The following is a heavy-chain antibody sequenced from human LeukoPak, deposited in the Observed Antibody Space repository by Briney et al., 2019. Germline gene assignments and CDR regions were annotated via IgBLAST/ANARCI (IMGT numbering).Heavy chain of an antibody. V-gene: IGHV1-2*02. CDR2: INPHSGGT. CDR1: GFSFTDYY. Sequence: ASVNVSFKASGFSFTDYYMHWVRQAPGQGLEWMGYINPHSGGTSSPQKFQGRVTMTTDTSISAAYMELSSLISDDTAMYYCVREGNELLSKNFDYWGQGTLVTVSS. CDR3: VREGNELLSKNFDY. J-gene: IGHJ4*02. D-gene: IGHD2-21*02.